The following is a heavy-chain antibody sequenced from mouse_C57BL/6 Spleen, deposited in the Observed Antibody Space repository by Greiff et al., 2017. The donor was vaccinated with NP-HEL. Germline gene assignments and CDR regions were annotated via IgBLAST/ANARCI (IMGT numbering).Heavy chain of an antibody. CDR3: ARPYYSNYDYAMDY. CDR1: GFTFSDYG. CDR2: ISSGSSTI. J-gene: IGHJ4*01. Sequence: EVKLVESGGGLVKPGGSLKLSCAASGFTFSDYGMHWVRQAPEKGLEWVAYISSGSSTIYYADTVKGRFTISRDNAKNTLFLQMTSLRSEDTAMYYCARPYYSNYDYAMDYWGQGTSVTVSS. D-gene: IGHD2-5*01. V-gene: IGHV5-17*01.